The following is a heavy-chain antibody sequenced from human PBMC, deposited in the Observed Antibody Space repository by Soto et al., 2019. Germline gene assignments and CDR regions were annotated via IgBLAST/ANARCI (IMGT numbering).Heavy chain of an antibody. CDR2: ISSSSSYI. D-gene: IGHD5-12*01. Sequence: EVQLVESGGGLVKPGGSQRLSCAASGFTFSSYSMNWVRQAPGKGLEWVSSISSSSSYIYYADSVKGRFTISRDNAKNSLYLQMNSLRAEDTAVYYCARVPPGGGYAPGDAFDIWGQGTMVTVSS. CDR1: GFTFSSYS. J-gene: IGHJ3*02. V-gene: IGHV3-21*01. CDR3: ARVPPGGGYAPGDAFDI.